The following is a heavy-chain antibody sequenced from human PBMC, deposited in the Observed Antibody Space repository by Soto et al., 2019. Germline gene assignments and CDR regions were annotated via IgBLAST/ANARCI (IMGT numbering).Heavy chain of an antibody. J-gene: IGHJ6*02. D-gene: IGHD2-8*02. CDR2: ISYDGRSE. Sequence: PGGSLRLSCVASGFTFSNFGMHWVRQAPGKGLEWVAGISYDGRSEYYVDPVRGRFTLSRDNSKNTLSLQMISLRPEDTGVYYCAKDLDVVMVLYATRGLDVWGQGTTVTVSS. V-gene: IGHV3-30*18. CDR3: AKDLDVVMVLYATRGLDV. CDR1: GFTFSNFG.